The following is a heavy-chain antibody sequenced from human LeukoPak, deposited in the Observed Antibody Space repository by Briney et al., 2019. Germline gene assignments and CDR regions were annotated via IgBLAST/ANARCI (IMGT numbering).Heavy chain of an antibody. Sequence: PGGSLRLSCSASGFTFSNYAMHWVRQAPGKGLEYVSAIDYSGGSTFYTDSVKGRFTISRGNAKNTLYLQMNSLRAEDTAVYYCARGTGTPGLWGQGTLVTVSS. D-gene: IGHD1-1*01. V-gene: IGHV3-64*04. J-gene: IGHJ4*02. CDR2: IDYSGGST. CDR3: ARGTGTPGL. CDR1: GFTFSNYA.